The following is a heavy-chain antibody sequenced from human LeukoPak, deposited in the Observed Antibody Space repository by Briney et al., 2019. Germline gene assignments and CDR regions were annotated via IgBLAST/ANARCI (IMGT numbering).Heavy chain of an antibody. Sequence: PGGSLRLSCAASGLTFSDYHMSWIRQAPGKGLEWVSHISDNGRTKYYANSVQGRFTVSRGNAKNSLYLQMNSLRADDTAVYYCATVHFGYFTFWGQGTLVPVSS. D-gene: IGHD3-3*01. CDR1: GLTFSDYH. CDR2: ISDNGRTK. J-gene: IGHJ4*02. V-gene: IGHV3-11*01. CDR3: ATVHFGYFTF.